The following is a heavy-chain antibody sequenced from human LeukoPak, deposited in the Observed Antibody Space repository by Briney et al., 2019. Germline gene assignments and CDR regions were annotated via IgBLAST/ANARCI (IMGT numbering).Heavy chain of an antibody. CDR1: GFTFSSYG. D-gene: IGHD3-22*01. J-gene: IGHJ4*02. CDR3: AKEDYYDSSGYVDY. Sequence: GGSLRLSCAASGFTFSSYGMHWVRQAPGKGLEWVAFIRYDGSNKHYADSVKGRFTISRDNSKNTLYLQMNSLRAEDTAVYYCAKEDYYDSSGYVDYWGQGTLVTVSS. V-gene: IGHV3-30*02. CDR2: IRYDGSNK.